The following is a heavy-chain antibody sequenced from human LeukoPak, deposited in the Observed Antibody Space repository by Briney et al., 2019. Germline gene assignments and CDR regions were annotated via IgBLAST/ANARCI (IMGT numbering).Heavy chain of an antibody. D-gene: IGHD2-15*01. Sequence: GASVKVSCKASGYTFTSYYTHWVRQAPGQGLEWMGIINPSGGSTSYAQKFQGRVTMTRDTSTSTVYMELSSLRSEDTAVYYCARDAGGPSYYYGMDVWGKGTTVTVSS. CDR1: GYTFTSYY. J-gene: IGHJ6*04. CDR3: ARDAGGPSYYYGMDV. V-gene: IGHV1-46*01. CDR2: INPSGGST.